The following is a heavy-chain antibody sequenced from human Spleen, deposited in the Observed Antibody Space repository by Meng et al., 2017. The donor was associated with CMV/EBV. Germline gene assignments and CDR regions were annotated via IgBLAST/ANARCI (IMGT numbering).Heavy chain of an antibody. CDR1: GFTFSSYG. CDR3: ARDDQLLPGDAFDI. Sequence: SGFTFSSYGMNWVRKAPGKGMEWVSSISSSSSYIYYADSVKGRFTISRDNAKNSLYLQMNSLRAEDTAVYYCARDDQLLPGDAFDIWGQGTMVTVSS. CDR2: ISSSSSYI. D-gene: IGHD2-2*01. V-gene: IGHV3-21*01. J-gene: IGHJ3*02.